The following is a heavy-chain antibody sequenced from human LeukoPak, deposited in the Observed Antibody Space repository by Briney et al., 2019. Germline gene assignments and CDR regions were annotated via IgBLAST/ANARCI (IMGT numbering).Heavy chain of an antibody. D-gene: IGHD1-26*01. Sequence: PSETLSLTCTVSGGSISSYYWSWIRQPPGKGLEWIGYIYYSGSTNYNPSPKSRVTISVDTSKNQFSLKLSSVTAADTAVYYCASTYSGSYYNGMDVWGQGTTVTVSS. V-gene: IGHV4-59*08. CDR2: IYYSGST. J-gene: IGHJ6*02. CDR1: GGSISSYY. CDR3: ASTYSGSYYNGMDV.